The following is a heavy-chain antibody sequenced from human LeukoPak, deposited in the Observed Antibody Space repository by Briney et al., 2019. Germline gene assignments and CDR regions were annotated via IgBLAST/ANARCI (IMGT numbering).Heavy chain of an antibody. Sequence: ASVKVSCKASGYTFTSYGISWVRQAPGQGLEWMGWISAYNGNTNYAQKLQGRVTMTTDTSTSTAYMELRSLRSDDTAVYYCAVGPIIYDFWSGQTVNFDYWGQGTLVTVSS. J-gene: IGHJ4*02. CDR3: AVGPIIYDFWSGQTVNFDY. CDR2: ISAYNGNT. D-gene: IGHD3-3*01. CDR1: GYTFTSYG. V-gene: IGHV1-18*01.